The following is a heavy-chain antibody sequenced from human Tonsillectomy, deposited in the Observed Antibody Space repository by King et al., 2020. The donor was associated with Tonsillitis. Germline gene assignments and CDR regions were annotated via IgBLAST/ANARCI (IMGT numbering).Heavy chain of an antibody. CDR1: GGSLSSSSYY. V-gene: IGHV4-39*01. Sequence: QLQESGPGLVKPSETLSLTCTVSGGSLSSSSYYWGWIRQPPGKGLEWIGSIYYSGSTYYNPSLKSRVTISVDTSKNQFYLKLSSVTAADTAVYYCAREYSSSWYPPDYWGQGTLVTVSS. D-gene: IGHD6-13*01. CDR2: IYYSGST. CDR3: AREYSSSWYPPDY. J-gene: IGHJ4*02.